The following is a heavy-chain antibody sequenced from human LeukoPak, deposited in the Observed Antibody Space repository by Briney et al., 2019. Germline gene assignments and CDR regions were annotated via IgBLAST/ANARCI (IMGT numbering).Heavy chain of an antibody. J-gene: IGHJ3*02. CDR1: GFTFSDYY. CDR3: ARDSRSYCSSTSCSSSDAFDI. V-gene: IGHV3-11*01. CDR2: ISSSGSTI. D-gene: IGHD2-2*01. Sequence: GGSLRLSCAASGFTFSDYYMSWIRQAPGKGLEWVSYISSSGSTIYYADSVKGRFTISRDNAKNSLYLQMNSLGAEDTAVYYCARDSRSYCSSTSCSSSDAFDIWGQGTMVTVSS.